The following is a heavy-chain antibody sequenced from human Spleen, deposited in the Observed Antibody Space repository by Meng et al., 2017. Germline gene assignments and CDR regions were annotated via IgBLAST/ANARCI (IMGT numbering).Heavy chain of an antibody. J-gene: IGHJ5*01. CDR2: IDYSGTT. V-gene: IGHV4-39*01. CDR1: AGSIGSNRFH. CDR3: SRRINTAGGWFDS. D-gene: IGHD5-18*01. Sequence: HLQLQESGPGLVKPPETLSLTSTVSAGSIGSNRFHWGWIRQPPGKGLEWVGTIDYSGTTYSNSSLKSRVTISLDTSRNQFSLKLTSVTAADTAVYYCSRRINTAGGWFDSWGQGTLVTVSS.